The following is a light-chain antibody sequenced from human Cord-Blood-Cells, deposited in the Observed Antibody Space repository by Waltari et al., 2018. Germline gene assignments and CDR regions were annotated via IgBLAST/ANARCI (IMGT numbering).Light chain of an antibody. V-gene: IGKV4-1*01. CDR2: WAS. J-gene: IGKJ2*01. Sequence: DIVMTQPPDSLAVSLGERATINCKPSQSVLYSANNKNYLACYQQKPGQPPKLLIYWASTRESGVPDRFSGSGSGTDFTLTISSLQAEDVAVYYCQQYYSTPYTFGQGTKLEIK. CDR3: QQYYSTPYT. CDR1: QSVLYSANNKNY.